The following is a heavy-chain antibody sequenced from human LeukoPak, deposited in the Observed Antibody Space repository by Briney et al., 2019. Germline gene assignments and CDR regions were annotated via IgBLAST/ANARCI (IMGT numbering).Heavy chain of an antibody. CDR1: GGSISSYY. Sequence: PSETLSLTCTVSGGSISSYYWSWIRQPPGKGLEWIGYIYYSGSTNYNPSLKSRVTISVDTSKNQLSLKLSSVTAADTAVYYCARELVGVVKSAFDIWGQGTMVTVSS. CDR2: IYYSGST. J-gene: IGHJ3*02. V-gene: IGHV4-59*01. CDR3: ARELVGVVKSAFDI. D-gene: IGHD3-3*01.